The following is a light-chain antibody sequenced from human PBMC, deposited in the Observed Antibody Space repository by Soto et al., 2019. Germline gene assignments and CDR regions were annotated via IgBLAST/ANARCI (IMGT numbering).Light chain of an antibody. CDR3: AAWDDSLTGVI. CDR2: NNN. J-gene: IGLJ2*01. Sequence: QSVVTQPPSASGTPGQRVTISCSGSSSNIGSNIVNWYQQLPGTAPKLLIFNNNQRPSGVPDRFSGSKSGTSASLAISGLQSEDEADYYCAAWDDSLTGVIFGGGTTLTVL. CDR1: SSNIGSNI. V-gene: IGLV1-44*01.